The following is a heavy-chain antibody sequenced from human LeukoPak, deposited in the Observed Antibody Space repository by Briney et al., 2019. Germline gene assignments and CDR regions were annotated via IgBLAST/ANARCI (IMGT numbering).Heavy chain of an antibody. CDR2: ISYDGSNK. V-gene: IGHV3-30*18. Sequence: PGRSLRLSCAASGFTFSSYGMHWVRQAPGKGLEWVAVISYDGSNKYYADSVKGRFTISRDNSKNTLYLQMNSLRAEDTAVYYCAKDRAARLNWRSGGAGFDPWGQGTLATVSS. CDR1: GFTFSSYG. CDR3: AKDRAARLNWRSGGAGFDP. J-gene: IGHJ5*02. D-gene: IGHD1-1*01.